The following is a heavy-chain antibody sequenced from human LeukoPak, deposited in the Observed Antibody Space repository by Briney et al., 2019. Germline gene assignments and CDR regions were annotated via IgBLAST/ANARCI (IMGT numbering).Heavy chain of an antibody. J-gene: IGHJ4*02. D-gene: IGHD2-15*01. CDR1: GGSISGYY. V-gene: IGHV4-34*01. CDR2: INHSGST. CDR3: ARGVKVAARALGY. Sequence: SETLSLTCTVSGGSISGYYWSWIRQPPGKGLEWIGEINHSGSTNYNPSLKSRVTISVDTSKNQFSLKLSSVTAADTAVYYCARGVKVAARALGYWGQGTLVTVSS.